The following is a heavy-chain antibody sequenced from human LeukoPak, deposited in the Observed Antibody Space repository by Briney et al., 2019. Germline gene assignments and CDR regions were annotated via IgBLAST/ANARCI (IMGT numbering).Heavy chain of an antibody. CDR2: INGAGDNT. V-gene: IGHV3-23*01. Sequence: GGSLRLSCAASGYTFSSHGLTWVRQAPGKGLEWIATINGAGDNTFYAETVKGRFTISRDNSKNTLYLQMHNLRAEDTAIYYCAKVSVCYGCYLDYWGQGTLVTVS. CDR3: AKVSVCYGCYLDY. J-gene: IGHJ4*02. D-gene: IGHD3-16*01. CDR1: GYTFSSHG.